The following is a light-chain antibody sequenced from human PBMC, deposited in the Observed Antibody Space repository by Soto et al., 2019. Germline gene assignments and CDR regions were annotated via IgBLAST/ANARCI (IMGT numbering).Light chain of an antibody. J-gene: IGKJ2*01. CDR1: QSISRY. V-gene: IGKV3-20*01. CDR2: GAS. CDR3: QQYGSSPYT. Sequence: VLTQSPATLSLSPGERATLSCRASQSISRYLAWYQQKPGQGPRLLIYGASSRATGVPDRFSGTGSGTDFTLTISRLEPEDFAVYYCQQYGSSPYTFGLGTKVDIK.